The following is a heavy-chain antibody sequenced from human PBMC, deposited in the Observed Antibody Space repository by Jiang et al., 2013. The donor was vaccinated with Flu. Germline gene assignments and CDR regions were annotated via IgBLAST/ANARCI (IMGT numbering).Heavy chain of an antibody. CDR1: GFTFSSYG. Sequence: VQLVESGGGVVQPGRSLRLSCAASGFTFSSYGMHWVRQAPVKGLEWVAVISYDGNTEYYAESVKGRFTISRDNSKNNLHLQMNSLRAEDTAVYYCAKEGGLLGIHSDTSSYLAFDIWGQGTMVTVSS. D-gene: IGHD3-22*01. V-gene: IGHV3-30*18. CDR3: AKEGGLLGIHSDTSSYLAFDI. J-gene: IGHJ3*02. CDR2: ISYDGNTE.